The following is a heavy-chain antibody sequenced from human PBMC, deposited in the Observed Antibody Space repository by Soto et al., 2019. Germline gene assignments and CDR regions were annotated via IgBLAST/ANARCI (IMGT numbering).Heavy chain of an antibody. J-gene: IGHJ4*02. CDR2: INHSGST. CDR1: GGSFSGYY. D-gene: IGHD7-27*01. V-gene: IGHV4-34*01. CDR3: ARGWGRVFDY. Sequence: QVQLQQWGAGLLKPSETLSLTCAVYGGSFSGYYWNWIRQPPGKGLACIGEINHSGSTNYNPSLKSRVTLSVDTSNNQFSLKLSSVTAADTAVYYFARGWGRVFDYWGQGTLVTVSS.